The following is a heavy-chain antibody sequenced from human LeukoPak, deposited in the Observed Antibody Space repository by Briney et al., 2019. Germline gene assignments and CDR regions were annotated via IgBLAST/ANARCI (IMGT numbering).Heavy chain of an antibody. CDR2: IYYSGST. D-gene: IGHD3-22*01. J-gene: IGHJ4*02. CDR3: ARGDYYDSSGHT. Sequence: SETLSLTCTVSGGSLSSYYWSWLRQPPGKGLEWIGYIYYSGSTNYNPSLKSRVTISVDTSKNQFSLKLSSVTAADTAVYYCARGDYYDSSGHTWGQGTLVTVSS. V-gene: IGHV4-59*01. CDR1: GGSLSSYY.